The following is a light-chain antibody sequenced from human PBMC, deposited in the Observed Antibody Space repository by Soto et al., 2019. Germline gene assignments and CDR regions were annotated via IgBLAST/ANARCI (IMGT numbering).Light chain of an antibody. V-gene: IGKV3-15*01. J-gene: IGKJ1*01. CDR2: GAS. CDR1: QSVSSN. Sequence: DMVVTDAPGTLYESPGERATRSCRARQSVSSNLAWYQQKPGQAPRLLIYGASTRATGIPARFSGSGSGTEFTLTISSLQSEDFAVYYCQQYNNWPRTFGQGTKVDI. CDR3: QQYNNWPRT.